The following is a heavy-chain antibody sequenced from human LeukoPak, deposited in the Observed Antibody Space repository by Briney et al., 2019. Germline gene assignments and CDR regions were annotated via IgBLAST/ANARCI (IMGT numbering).Heavy chain of an antibody. J-gene: IGHJ4*02. CDR2: ISYDGSNK. V-gene: IGHV3-30*18. CDR3: AKDLAAAVDY. CDR1: GFTFSSYG. D-gene: IGHD6-13*01. Sequence: GGSLRLSCAAPGFTFSSYGMHWVRQAPGKGLEWVAVISYDGSNKYYADSVKGRFTISRDNSKNTLYLQMNSLRAEDTAVYYCAKDLAAAVDYWGQGTLVTVSS.